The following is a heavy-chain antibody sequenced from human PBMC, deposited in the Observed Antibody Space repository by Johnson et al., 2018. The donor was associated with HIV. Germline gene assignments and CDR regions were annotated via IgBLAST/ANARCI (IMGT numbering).Heavy chain of an antibody. CDR2: IYSGGST. D-gene: IGHD2-15*01. V-gene: IGHV3-53*01. Sequence: VQLVESGGGLIQPGGSLRLSCAASGFTVSSNYMSWVRQAPGKGLEWVSVIYSGGSTYYADSVKGRFPISRDNSKNTLYLQMNSLRAEDTALYYCARAGPYCSGGSCYSPDAFDIWGQGTMVTVSS. J-gene: IGHJ3*02. CDR3: ARAGPYCSGGSCYSPDAFDI. CDR1: GFTVSSNY.